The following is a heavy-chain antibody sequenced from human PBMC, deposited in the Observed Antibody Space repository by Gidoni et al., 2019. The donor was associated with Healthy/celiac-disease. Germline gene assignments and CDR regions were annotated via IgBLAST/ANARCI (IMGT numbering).Heavy chain of an antibody. CDR2: IIPIFGTA. CDR1: GGTFSSYA. J-gene: IGHJ5*02. CDR3: ARDPARVYYYDSSGYPYNWFDP. V-gene: IGHV1-69*01. Sequence: QVQLVQSGAEVKKPGSSVKVSCKASGGTFSSYAIRWVRQAPGQGLEWMGGIIPIFGTANYAQKFQGRVTITADESTSTAYMELSSLRSEDTAVYYCARDPARVYYYDSSGYPYNWFDPWGQGTLVTVSS. D-gene: IGHD3-22*01.